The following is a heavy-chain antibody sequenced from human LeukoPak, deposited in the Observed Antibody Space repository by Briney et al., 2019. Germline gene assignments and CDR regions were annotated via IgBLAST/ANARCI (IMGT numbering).Heavy chain of an antibody. D-gene: IGHD2-2*01. J-gene: IGHJ4*02. CDR3: ARDFRVEHIVVVPAAMPANSSSWPLDY. CDR1: GFTFSSYW. CDR2: IKQDGSEK. Sequence: GGSLRLSCAATGFTFSSYWMSWVRQAPGKGLEWVANIKQDGSEKYYVDSVKGRFTISRDNAKNSLYLQMNSLRAEDTAVYYCARDFRVEHIVVVPAAMPANSSSWPLDYWGQGTLVTVSS. V-gene: IGHV3-7*01.